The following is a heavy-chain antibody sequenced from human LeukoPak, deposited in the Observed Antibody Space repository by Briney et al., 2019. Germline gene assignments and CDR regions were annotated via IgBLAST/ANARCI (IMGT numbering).Heavy chain of an antibody. V-gene: IGHV3-15*01. CDR2: IKSKADGGTT. J-gene: IGHJ6*02. Sequence: GALRLSCAVSGSGFPFTNAWMSWVRQAPGKGLEWVGRIKSKADGGTTDYAAPVKGRFTILRDDSENTLYLQMNSLTVEDTALYYCARDGDHDFWGGFGSDYYGLDVWGQGTTVTVSS. CDR3: ARDGDHDFWGGFGSDYYGLDV. CDR1: GSGFPFTNAW. D-gene: IGHD3-3*01.